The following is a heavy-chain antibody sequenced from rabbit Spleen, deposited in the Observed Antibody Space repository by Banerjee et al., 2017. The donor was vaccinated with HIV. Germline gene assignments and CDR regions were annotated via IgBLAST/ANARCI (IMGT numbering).Heavy chain of an antibody. CDR2: IYPDYGTT. Sequence: QEQLVESGGGLVQPGGSLKLSCKASGFDFGNYGVSWVRQAPGKGLEWIAYIYPDYGTTDYASWVNGRFTISLDNAQNTVFLQMTSLTAADTATYFCARDLVGVIGWNFYLWGPGTLVTVS. CDR1: GFDFGNYG. V-gene: IGHV1S47*01. CDR3: ARDLVGVIGWNFYL. D-gene: IGHD5-1*01. J-gene: IGHJ4*01.